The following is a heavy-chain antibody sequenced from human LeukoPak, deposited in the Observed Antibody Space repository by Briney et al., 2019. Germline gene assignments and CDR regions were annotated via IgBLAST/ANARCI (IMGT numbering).Heavy chain of an antibody. CDR2: IIPIFGTA. V-gene: IGHV1-69*05. CDR1: GYTFTSYY. Sequence: GASVKVSCKASGYTFTSYYMHWVRQAPGQGLEWMGGIIPIFGTANYAQKFQGRVTITTDESTSTAYMELSSLRSEDTAVYYCAREDAVGATLDYWGQGTLVTVSS. CDR3: AREDAVGATLDY. J-gene: IGHJ4*02. D-gene: IGHD1-26*01.